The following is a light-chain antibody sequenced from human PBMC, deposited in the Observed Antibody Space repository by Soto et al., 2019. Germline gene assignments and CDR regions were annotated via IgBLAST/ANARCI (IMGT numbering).Light chain of an antibody. CDR1: QSVSSY. Sequence: EIVLTQSPGTLSLSPGERATLSCRASQSVSSYLAWYQQKPGQAPRLLIYDASNRATGIPARFSGSGSGTDFTLTISSLEPEDIAVYYCQQRSNWPHTFGQGTRLEIK. CDR3: QQRSNWPHT. CDR2: DAS. V-gene: IGKV3-11*01. J-gene: IGKJ5*01.